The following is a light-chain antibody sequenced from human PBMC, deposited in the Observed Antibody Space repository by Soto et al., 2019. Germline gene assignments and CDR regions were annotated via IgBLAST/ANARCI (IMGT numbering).Light chain of an antibody. CDR2: GAS. CDR1: QSVSIN. CDR3: QQYNDWPRT. J-gene: IGKJ3*01. Sequence: EIVMTQSPATLSVSPGERTTLSCMASQSVSINLAWYQQKPGQAPRLLIYGASTRATGIPARFSGSGSGTEFTLTISGLQSEDFAVYYCQQYNDWPRTFGPGTKVDIK. V-gene: IGKV3-15*01.